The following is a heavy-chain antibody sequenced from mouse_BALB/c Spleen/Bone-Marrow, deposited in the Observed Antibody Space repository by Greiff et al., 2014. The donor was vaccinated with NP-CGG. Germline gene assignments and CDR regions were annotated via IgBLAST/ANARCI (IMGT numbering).Heavy chain of an antibody. CDR1: GYTFTSYW. J-gene: IGHJ1*01. CDR2: INPSTGYT. V-gene: IGHV1-7*01. Sequence: QVQLKESGAELAKPGASVKMSCKASGYTFTSYWMHWVKQRPGQGLEWIGYINPSTGYTEYNQKFKDKATLTADKSSSTAYMQLSSLTSEDSAVYYCWYFDVWGAGTTVTVSS. CDR3: WYFDV.